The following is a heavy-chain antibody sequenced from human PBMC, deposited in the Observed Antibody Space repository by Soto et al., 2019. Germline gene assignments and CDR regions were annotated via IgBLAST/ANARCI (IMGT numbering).Heavy chain of an antibody. V-gene: IGHV3-23*01. CDR2: IFGSGAPT. CDR1: GFTFSHYA. D-gene: IGHD3-16*01. CDR3: TREASSWGFAFDL. J-gene: IGHJ3*01. Sequence: SGGGLVQPGGSLRLSCAASGFTFSHYAMSWVRQAPGKGLQWVSTIFGSGAPTHYADSVKGRFGISRDNSNNMLFLEMNSLKDEDTAVYYCTREASSWGFAFDLWGQGTRVAVSS.